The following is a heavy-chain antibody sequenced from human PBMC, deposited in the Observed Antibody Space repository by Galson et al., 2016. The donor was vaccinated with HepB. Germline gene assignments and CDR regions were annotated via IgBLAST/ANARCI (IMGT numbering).Heavy chain of an antibody. CDR1: GFTFSNYA. CDR3: VRDNDWAFDY. J-gene: IGHJ4*02. V-gene: IGHV3-48*01. Sequence: SLRLSCAASGFTFSNYAMNWVRQAPGKGLEWVSHNSRDSGIIGYADSVKGRFTVSRDNGKNSLFPQMNSLRAEDTAVYYCVRDNDWAFDYWGQGILVTV. CDR2: NSRDSGII. D-gene: IGHD1-1*01.